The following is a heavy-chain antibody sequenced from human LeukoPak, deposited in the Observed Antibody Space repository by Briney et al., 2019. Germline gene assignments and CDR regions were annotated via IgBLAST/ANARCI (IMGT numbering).Heavy chain of an antibody. Sequence: ASVKVSCKASGYTFTSHAMHWVRQAPGQRLEWMGWINAGNGNTKYSQKFKGRVTITRDTSASTAYMELSSLRSEDTAVYYCARGMVATRGYFDYWGQGTLVTVSS. V-gene: IGHV1-3*01. D-gene: IGHD5-12*01. J-gene: IGHJ4*02. CDR2: INAGNGNT. CDR3: ARGMVATRGYFDY. CDR1: GYTFTSHA.